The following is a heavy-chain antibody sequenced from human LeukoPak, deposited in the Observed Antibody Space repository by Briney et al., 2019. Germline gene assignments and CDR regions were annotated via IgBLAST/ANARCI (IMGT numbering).Heavy chain of an antibody. D-gene: IGHD3-10*02. CDR3: ASMSGSYYFDY. CDR2: IYYSGSI. J-gene: IGHJ4*02. Sequence: SETLSLTCTVSGGSISSYYWSWIRQPPGKGLEWIGYIYYSGSINYNPSLKSRVTISVDTSKNQFSLKLSSVTAADTAVYYCASMSGSYYFDYWGQGTLVTVSS. V-gene: IGHV4-59*08. CDR1: GGSISSYY.